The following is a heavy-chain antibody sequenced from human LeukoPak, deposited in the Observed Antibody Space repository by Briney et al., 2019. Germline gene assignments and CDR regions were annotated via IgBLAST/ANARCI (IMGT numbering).Heavy chain of an antibody. CDR2: IKQDGSEK. J-gene: IGHJ4*02. CDR3: ARDLGWELQTSPLFDY. D-gene: IGHD1-26*01. CDR1: GFTFSGFW. V-gene: IGHV3-7*03. Sequence: GGSLRLSCAVSGFTFSGFWMSWVRQAPGKGLEWVANIKQDGSEKYYVDSVKGRFTISRDNAKNSLYLQMNSLRAEDTAVYYCARDLGWELQTSPLFDYWGQGTLVTVSS.